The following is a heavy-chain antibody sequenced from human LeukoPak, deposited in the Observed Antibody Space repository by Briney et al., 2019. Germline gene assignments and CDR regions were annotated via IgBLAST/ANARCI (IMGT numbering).Heavy chain of an antibody. D-gene: IGHD3-22*01. CDR3: ARGPDYYDSSGYYYGFDY. CDR2: INHSGST. Sequence: SETLSLTCAVYGGSFSGYYWSWIRQPPGKGLGWIGEINHSGSTNYNPSLKSRVTISVDTSKNQFSLKLSSVTAADTAVYYCARGPDYYDSSGYYYGFDYWGQGTLVTVSS. J-gene: IGHJ4*02. V-gene: IGHV4-34*01. CDR1: GGSFSGYY.